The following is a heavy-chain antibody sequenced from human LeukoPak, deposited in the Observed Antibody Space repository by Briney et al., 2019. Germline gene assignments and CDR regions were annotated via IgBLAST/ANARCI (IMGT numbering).Heavy chain of an antibody. CDR3: TRILLKWELPGSDAFDI. J-gene: IGHJ3*02. V-gene: IGHV3-49*04. CDR2: IRSKAYGATT. CDR1: GFTFGDCG. D-gene: IGHD1-26*01. Sequence: GGSLRLSCITSGFTFGDCGLSWVRQAPGKGLEWVGFIRSKAYGATTEYAASLKDRFTISRGDSKSIAYLQVNSLKTEDTAVYYCTRILLKWELPGSDAFDIWGEGTMVTVSS.